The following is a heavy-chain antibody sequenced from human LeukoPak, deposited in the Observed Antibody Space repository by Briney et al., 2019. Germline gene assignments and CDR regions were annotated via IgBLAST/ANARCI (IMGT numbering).Heavy chain of an antibody. CDR3: ARAWEQLVRTWFDP. V-gene: IGHV1-2*02. CDR2: INPNSGGT. J-gene: IGHJ5*02. CDR1: GYTLTSYD. Sequence: ASVKVSCKASGYTLTSYDINWVRQATGQGLEWMGWINPNSGGTNYAQKFQGRVTMTRDTSISTAYMELSRLRSDDTAVYYCARAWEQLVRTWFDPWGQGTLVTVSS. D-gene: IGHD6-6*01.